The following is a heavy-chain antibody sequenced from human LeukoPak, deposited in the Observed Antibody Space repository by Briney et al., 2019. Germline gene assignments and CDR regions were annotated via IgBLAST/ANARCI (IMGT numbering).Heavy chain of an antibody. D-gene: IGHD3-3*01. J-gene: IGHJ4*02. CDR1: RFTFSSYS. CDR2: ISSSSSTI. Sequence: TGGSLRLSCAASRFTFSSYSMNWVRQAPGKGLEWVSYISSSSSTIYYADSVKGRVTISRDNAKNSLYLQMNSLRAEDTAVYYCARVVEWKYYFDYWGQGTLVTLSS. CDR3: ARVVEWKYYFDY. V-gene: IGHV3-48*01.